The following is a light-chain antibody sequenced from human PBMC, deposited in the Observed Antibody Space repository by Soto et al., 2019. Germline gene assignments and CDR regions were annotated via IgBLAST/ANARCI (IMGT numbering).Light chain of an antibody. CDR1: QGISSY. Sequence: DIPLTQSPSFLSASVGDRATITCRASQGISSYLAWYQQKPGKAPKLLIYAASTLQSGVPSRFSGSGSGTEFTLTISSLQPEDFPTYYCQQLNSYPPFFGPWTKVDIK. J-gene: IGKJ3*01. CDR3: QQLNSYPPF. CDR2: AAS. V-gene: IGKV1-9*01.